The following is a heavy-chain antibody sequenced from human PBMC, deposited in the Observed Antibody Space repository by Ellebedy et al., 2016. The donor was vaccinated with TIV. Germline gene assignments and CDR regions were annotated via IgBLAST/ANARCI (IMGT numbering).Heavy chain of an antibody. CDR3: ARGGVRAAIRYFGL. D-gene: IGHD6-13*01. J-gene: IGHJ2*01. V-gene: IGHV3-74*01. CDR2: INSDGSST. CDR1: GFTFSSYW. Sequence: GGSLRLSCAASGFTFSSYWMHWVRQPPGKGLVWVSRINSDGSSTNYADSVKGRFTISRDNSKNTLYLQMNSLRAEDTAVYYCARGGVRAAIRYFGLWGRGTLVTVSS.